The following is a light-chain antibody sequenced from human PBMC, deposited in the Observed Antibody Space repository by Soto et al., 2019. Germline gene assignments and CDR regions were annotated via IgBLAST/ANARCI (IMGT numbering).Light chain of an antibody. CDR3: ATWDGSLPGEV. CDR2: DNN. J-gene: IGLJ2*01. CDR1: SSSIGNNY. V-gene: IGLV1-51*01. Sequence: QSVLTQSPSVSAAPGQKVTISFSGSSSSIGNNYVSWYQQLPGTAPKLLIYDNNKRPSGIPDRFSGSKSGTSGTLELTGLQTGDEADYYCATWDGSLPGEVFGGGTKLTVL.